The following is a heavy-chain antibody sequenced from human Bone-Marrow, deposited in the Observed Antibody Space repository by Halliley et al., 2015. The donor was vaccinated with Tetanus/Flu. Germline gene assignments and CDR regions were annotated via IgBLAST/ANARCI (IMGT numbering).Heavy chain of an antibody. CDR3: VLGFSSSWYGAEYFQH. D-gene: IGHD6-13*01. J-gene: IGHJ1*01. CDR1: GFTFSNYA. Sequence: AASGFTFSNYAMTWVRQAPGKGLEWVSAISGSGGSTYYPDSVKGRPTISRDNSKNTLYLQMNNLRAEDTAVYYCVLGFSSSWYGAEYFQHWGQGTLVTVSS. V-gene: IGHV3-23*01. CDR2: ISGSGGST.